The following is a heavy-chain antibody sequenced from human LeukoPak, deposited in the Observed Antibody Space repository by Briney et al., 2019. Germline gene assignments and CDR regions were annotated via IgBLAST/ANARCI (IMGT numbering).Heavy chain of an antibody. Sequence: SETLSLTCTVSGGSISSYYWSWIRQPPGKGLEWIGYIYYSGSTNYNPSLESRVTISVDTSKNQFSLKLSSVTAADTAVYYCARDPDILTGGRNAFDIWGQGTMVTVSS. CDR2: IYYSGST. D-gene: IGHD3-9*01. CDR3: ARDPDILTGGRNAFDI. V-gene: IGHV4-59*01. CDR1: GGSISSYY. J-gene: IGHJ3*02.